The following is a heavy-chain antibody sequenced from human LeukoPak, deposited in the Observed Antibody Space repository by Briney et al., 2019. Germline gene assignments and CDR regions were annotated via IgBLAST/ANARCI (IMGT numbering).Heavy chain of an antibody. CDR3: ARRSYNSPFRY. J-gene: IGHJ4*02. D-gene: IGHD5-24*01. V-gene: IGHV4-39*07. CDR2: IHYTGST. CDR1: GGSISNRIYS. Sequence: SETLSLTCTVSGGSISNRIYSWGWIRQPPGKGLEWIGNIHYTGSTYNNPSLKSRVTTSVDTSKKQFSLKLSSVTAADTAVYYCARRSYNSPFRYWGQGTLVTVSS.